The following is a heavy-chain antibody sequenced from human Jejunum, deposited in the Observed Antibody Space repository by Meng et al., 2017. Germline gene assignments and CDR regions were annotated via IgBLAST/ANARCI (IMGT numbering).Heavy chain of an antibody. D-gene: IGHD2-2*01. J-gene: IGHJ5*01. V-gene: IGHV5-51*01. Sequence: GESLKISCKGSGYSFTNYWIDWVRQTPGKGLEWMGIIHPGDSNSRYSPSFQGQVTVSADKSINTAYLQWSSLKASDTAIYYCARHLDGASSWTGGFDSWGHGTLV. CDR2: IHPGDSNS. CDR3: ARHLDGASSWTGGFDS. CDR1: GYSFTNYW.